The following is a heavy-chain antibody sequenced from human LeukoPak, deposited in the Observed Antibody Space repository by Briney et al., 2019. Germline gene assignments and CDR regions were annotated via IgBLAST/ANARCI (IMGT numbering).Heavy chain of an antibody. J-gene: IGHJ4*02. Sequence: PSETLSLTCTVSGGSINNYYWSWIRQSPEKGLEWIGYIYSSGSTNYNPSLKSRVTISVDTSKNQFSLKLGSVTAADTAVYYCARRPKAVAGTWYFDYWGQGTLVTVSS. D-gene: IGHD6-19*01. CDR1: GGSINNYY. CDR3: ARRPKAVAGTWYFDY. V-gene: IGHV4-59*08. CDR2: IYSSGST.